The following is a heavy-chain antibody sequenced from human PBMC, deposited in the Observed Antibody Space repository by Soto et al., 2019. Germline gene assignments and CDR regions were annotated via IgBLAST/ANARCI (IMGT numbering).Heavy chain of an antibody. CDR3: ARCPTGTTLWGWFDP. CDR2: IYYSGST. CDR1: GGSISSGDYY. D-gene: IGHD1-7*01. V-gene: IGHV4-30-4*01. J-gene: IGHJ5*02. Sequence: SETLSLTCTVSGGSISSGDYYWSWIRQPPGKGLEWIGYIYYSGSTYYNPSLKSRVTISVDTSKNQFSLKLSSVTAADTAVYYCARCPTGTTLWGWFDPWGQGTLVTVSS.